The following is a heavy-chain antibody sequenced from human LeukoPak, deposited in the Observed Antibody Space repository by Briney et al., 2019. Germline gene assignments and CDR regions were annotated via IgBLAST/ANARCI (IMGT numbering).Heavy chain of an antibody. CDR3: ATSGLSRFGF. J-gene: IGHJ4*02. Sequence: GGSLRLSCAASGFTFSNYAMSWVRQAPGEGLEWVSAFSGSGGSTYYADSVKGRFTISRDNSKNTLYLQMNSLRAEDTAVYYCATSGLSRFGFWGQGTLVTVSS. D-gene: IGHD2/OR15-2a*01. CDR1: GFTFSNYA. CDR2: FSGSGGST. V-gene: IGHV3-23*01.